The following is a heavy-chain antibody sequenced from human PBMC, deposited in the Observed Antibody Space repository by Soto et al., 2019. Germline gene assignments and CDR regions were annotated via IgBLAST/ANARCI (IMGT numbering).Heavy chain of an antibody. V-gene: IGHV3-30*18. J-gene: IGHJ6*02. Sequence: PGGSLRLSCAASGFTFSSYGMHWVRQAPGKGLEWVAVISYDGSNKYYADSVKGRFTISRDNSKNTLYLQMNSLRAEDTAVYYCAKEVRHGGMDVWGQGTTVTVSS. CDR1: GFTFSSYG. CDR2: ISYDGSNK. CDR3: AKEVRHGGMDV.